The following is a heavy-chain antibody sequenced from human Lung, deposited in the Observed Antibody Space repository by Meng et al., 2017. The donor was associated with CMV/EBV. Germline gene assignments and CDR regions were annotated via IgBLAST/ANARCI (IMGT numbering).Heavy chain of an antibody. V-gene: IGHV4-30-4*08. CDR1: GGSISSGDFY. J-gene: IGHJ4*02. D-gene: IGHD2-2*01. CDR3: AREPPDYCTSASCDYFDY. Sequence: SXTVSGGSISSGDFYWTWIRQSPGKGLEWIGYVHHSRGTYYNPSLRSRVVISAETSKNQLSLRLTSATAADTAMYYCAREPPDYCTSASCDYFDYWGQGTLVTVSS. CDR2: VHHSRGT.